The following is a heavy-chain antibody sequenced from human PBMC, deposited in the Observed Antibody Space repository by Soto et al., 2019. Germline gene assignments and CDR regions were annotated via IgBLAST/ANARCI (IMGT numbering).Heavy chain of an antibody. D-gene: IGHD1-20*01. CDR1: GFTFSSYS. V-gene: IGHV3-21*01. CDR2: ISSSSSYI. CDR3: ARAEYNWNDDGVFDY. J-gene: IGHJ4*02. Sequence: GESLKISCAASGFTFSSYSMNWVRQAPGKGLEWVSSISSSSSYIYYADSVKGRFTISRDNAKNSLYLQMNSLRAEDTAVYYCARAEYNWNDDGVFDYWGQGTLVTVSS.